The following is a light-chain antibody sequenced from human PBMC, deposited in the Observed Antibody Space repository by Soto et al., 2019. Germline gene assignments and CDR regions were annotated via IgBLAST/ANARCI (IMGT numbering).Light chain of an antibody. CDR3: SSYTSSSTLLYV. CDR2: DVS. V-gene: IGLV2-14*01. Sequence: QSVLTQPASVSGSPGQSITISCTGTSSDVGGYNYVSWYQQHPGKAPKLMIYDVSNRPSGVSIRFSGSKSGNTASLTISGLQAEDEADYYCSSYTSSSTLLYVFGTGTKVTVL. CDR1: SSDVGGYNY. J-gene: IGLJ1*01.